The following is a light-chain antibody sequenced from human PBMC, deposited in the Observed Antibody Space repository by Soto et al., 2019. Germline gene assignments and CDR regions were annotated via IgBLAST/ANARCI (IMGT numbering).Light chain of an antibody. CDR2: EAS. Sequence: VVITQSPATVPVSLGGRVTLSCRASQSVGSNLAWYQQKPGQPPRLLIYEASNRDTGVPTRFSGSGSGTEFTLTITSLQSEDFAVYYCQQYNHWPPWTFGQGTNVDIK. CDR1: QSVGSN. V-gene: IGKV3D-15*01. J-gene: IGKJ1*01. CDR3: QQYNHWPPWT.